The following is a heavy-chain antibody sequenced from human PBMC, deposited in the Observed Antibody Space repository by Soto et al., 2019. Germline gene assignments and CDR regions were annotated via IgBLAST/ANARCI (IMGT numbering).Heavy chain of an antibody. CDR2: IRNTPYGGTT. CDR3: SRGSFGYYGP. Sequence: GGSLRLSCNCSGFRCSEHAMTWVRQAPGKGLEWVGFIRNTPYGGTTDYAASVRGRFTISRDDSAGIAYLQMNSLKTEDSGPYYCSRGSFGYYGPWGPGTLVTVSS. CDR1: GFRCSEHA. D-gene: IGHD2-2*03. J-gene: IGHJ5*02. V-gene: IGHV3-49*04.